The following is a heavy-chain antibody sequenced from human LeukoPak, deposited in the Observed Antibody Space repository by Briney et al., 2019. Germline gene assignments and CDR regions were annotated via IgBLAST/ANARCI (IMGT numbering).Heavy chain of an antibody. CDR2: ISYSGST. CDR3: ARHGSSYSFDC. J-gene: IGHJ4*02. Sequence: GSLRLSCTVSGGSITGYYWSWIRQPPGKGLEWIDYISYSGSTNYNPSLKSRVTMSVDTSKNQFSLRLSSVTAADTAVYYCARHGSSYSFDCWGRGTLVTVSS. V-gene: IGHV4-59*08. CDR1: GGSITGYY. D-gene: IGHD3-10*01.